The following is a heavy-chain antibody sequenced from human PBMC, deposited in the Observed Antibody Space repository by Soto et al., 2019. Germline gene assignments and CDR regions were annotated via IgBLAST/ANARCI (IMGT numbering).Heavy chain of an antibody. V-gene: IGHV3-23*01. D-gene: IGHD6-6*01. Sequence: EVQLLESGGGLVQPGGSLRLSCAASGFRFSSKAMSWVRQAPGKGLEWVSIISGSGSSTYYTDSLKGRFTISRDNAKNRVYLEMIYLRAEDTAVYYCAKENGFQFVNFGASGFDYWGQGSLVSVSS. CDR3: AKENGFQFVNFGASGFDY. CDR1: GFRFSSKA. CDR2: ISGSGSST. J-gene: IGHJ4*02.